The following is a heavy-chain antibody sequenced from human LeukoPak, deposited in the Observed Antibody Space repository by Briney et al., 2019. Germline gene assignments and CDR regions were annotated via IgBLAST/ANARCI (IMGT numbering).Heavy chain of an antibody. D-gene: IGHD3-22*01. CDR2: INHSGSV. CDR3: ASWTYDYGSSSSPELS. Sequence: SSETLSLTCAVYGGSFSGYYWSWIRPPPGKGLEWIGEINHSGSVNYNPSLKSRVTISVDTSKNQFSLRLKSMTAADTAVYYCASWTYDYGSSSSPELSWGQGTLVTVSS. CDR1: GGSFSGYY. V-gene: IGHV4-34*01. J-gene: IGHJ5*02.